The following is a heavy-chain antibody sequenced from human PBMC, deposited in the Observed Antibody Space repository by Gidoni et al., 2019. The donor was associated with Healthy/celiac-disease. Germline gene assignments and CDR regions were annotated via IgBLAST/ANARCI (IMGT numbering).Heavy chain of an antibody. CDR3: ARGPIYYDTPI. D-gene: IGHD3-22*01. CDR2: IYYSGST. V-gene: IGHV4-30-4*01. J-gene: IGHJ3*02. CDR1: GGSLSSGDYY. Sequence: QVQLQESGPGLVKPSQTMSLTCTVSGGSLSSGDYYWSWIRTPPGKALEGIGYIYYSGSTYYNPSLKSRVTISVDTSKNQFSLKLSSVTAADTAVYYCARGPIYYDTPIWGQGTMVTVSS.